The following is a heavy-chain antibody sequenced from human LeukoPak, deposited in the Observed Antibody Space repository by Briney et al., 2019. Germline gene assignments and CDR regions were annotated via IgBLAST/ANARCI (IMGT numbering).Heavy chain of an antibody. CDR3: ASCSSTSRGAFDI. V-gene: IGHV4-30-4*01. Sequence: SQTLSLTCTVSGGSISSGDYYWSWIRQPPGKGLEWIGYIYYSGSTYYNPSLKSRVTISVDTSKNQFSLKLSSVTAADTAVYYCASCSSTSRGAFDIWGQGTMVTVSS. D-gene: IGHD2-2*01. J-gene: IGHJ3*02. CDR2: IYYSGST. CDR1: GGSISSGDYY.